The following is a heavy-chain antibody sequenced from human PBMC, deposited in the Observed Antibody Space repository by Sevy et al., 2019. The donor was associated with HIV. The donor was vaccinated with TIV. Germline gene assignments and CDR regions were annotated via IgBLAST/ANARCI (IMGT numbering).Heavy chain of an antibody. V-gene: IGHV3-23*01. CDR2: LSFGCGEI. J-gene: IGHJ4*02. CDR3: AREGCTKPHDY. Sequence: GESLKISCAASGFTFSKYSMSWVRQPPGKGLEWVSTLSFGCGEINYADSVKGRFTISRVNSKDSVYLQMNNLRPEDTAVYYCAREGCTKPHDYWGQGTLVTVSS. CDR1: GFTFSKYS. D-gene: IGHD2-8*01.